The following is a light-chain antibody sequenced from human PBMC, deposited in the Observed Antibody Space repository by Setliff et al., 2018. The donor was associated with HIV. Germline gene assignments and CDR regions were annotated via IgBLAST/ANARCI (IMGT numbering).Light chain of an antibody. CDR2: EVS. CDR1: SSDVGGYNY. Sequence: QSALTQPPSASGSPGQSVTISCTGTSSDVGGYNYVSWYQQHPGKAPKLMIYEVSKRPSGVPDRFSGSKSGNTASLTVSGLQAEDEADYYRSSYAGSNNRYVFGTGTKVTV. J-gene: IGLJ1*01. CDR3: SSYAGSNNRYV. V-gene: IGLV2-8*01.